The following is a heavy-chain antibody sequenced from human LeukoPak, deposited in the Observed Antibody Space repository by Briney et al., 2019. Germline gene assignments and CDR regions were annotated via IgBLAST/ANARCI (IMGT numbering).Heavy chain of an antibody. Sequence: SVKVSCKASGGTFSSYAISWVRQAPGQGLEWMGGIIPIFGTANYAQKFQGRVTITADESTSTAYMELSSLRSEDTAVYYRAREGVTTQNYYYYMDVWGKGTTVTVSS. CDR3: AREGVTTQNYYYYMDV. CDR1: GGTFSSYA. V-gene: IGHV1-69*13. D-gene: IGHD4-11*01. CDR2: IIPIFGTA. J-gene: IGHJ6*03.